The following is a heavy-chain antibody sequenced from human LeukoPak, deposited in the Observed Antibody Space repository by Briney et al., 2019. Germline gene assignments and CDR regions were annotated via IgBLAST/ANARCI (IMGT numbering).Heavy chain of an antibody. Sequence: SVKVSCKASGGAFSNYATSWVRQAPGQGLEWMGGIIPLFRTPNYAQRFLGRVTITADKSTSTAYMELSSLRSEDTAVYYCARDHSDYFDYWGQGTLVTVSS. V-gene: IGHV1-69*06. J-gene: IGHJ4*02. D-gene: IGHD2-21*01. CDR3: ARDHSDYFDY. CDR2: IIPLFRTP. CDR1: GGAFSNYA.